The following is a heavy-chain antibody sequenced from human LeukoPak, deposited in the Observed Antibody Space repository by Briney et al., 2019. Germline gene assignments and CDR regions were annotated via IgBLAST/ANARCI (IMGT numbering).Heavy chain of an antibody. CDR1: GFTFSSYG. Sequence: GGSLRLSCAASGFTFSSYGMHWVRQAPGKGLEWVANIKQDGSEKHYVDSLKGRFTTSRDNAKNSLYLEMNSLRAEDTAIYYCARRAYDYVWGSYRLDQWGQGTLVTVSS. V-gene: IGHV3-7*01. CDR3: ARRAYDYVWGSYRLDQ. D-gene: IGHD3-16*01. CDR2: IKQDGSEK. J-gene: IGHJ5*02.